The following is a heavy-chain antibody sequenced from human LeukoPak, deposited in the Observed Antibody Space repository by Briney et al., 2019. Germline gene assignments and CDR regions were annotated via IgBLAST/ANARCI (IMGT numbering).Heavy chain of an antibody. V-gene: IGHV3-21*01. Sequence: GGSLRLSCAASGFTFSIYRMNWVRQAPGKGLEWVSSISSGSSHIYYADSVKGRFTISRDNAKNSLCLQMNSLRAEDTAVHYCASDPDGSEVSFDYWGQGTLVTVSS. CDR1: GFTFSIYR. CDR3: ASDPDGSEVSFDY. CDR2: ISSGSSHI. D-gene: IGHD5-24*01. J-gene: IGHJ4*02.